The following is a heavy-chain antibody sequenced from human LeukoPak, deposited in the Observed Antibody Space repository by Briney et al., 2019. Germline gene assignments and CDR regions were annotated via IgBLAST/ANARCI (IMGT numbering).Heavy chain of an antibody. CDR1: GFTFSSYS. CDR2: ISSSSSYI. J-gene: IGHJ6*03. Sequence: GGSLRLSCAASGFTFSSYSMNWVRQAPGKGLEWVSSISSSSSYIYYADSVKGRFTISRDNSKNTLYLQMNSLRAEDTAVFYCAKDKEEDCSGGSCYKTAYYYMDVWGKGTTVTVSS. V-gene: IGHV3-21*01. D-gene: IGHD2-15*01. CDR3: AKDKEEDCSGGSCYKTAYYYMDV.